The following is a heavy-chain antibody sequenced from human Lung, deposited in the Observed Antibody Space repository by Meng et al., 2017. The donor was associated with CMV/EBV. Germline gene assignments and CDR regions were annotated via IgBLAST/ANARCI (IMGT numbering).Heavy chain of an antibody. CDR1: GFRFDDYA. J-gene: IGHJ4*02. V-gene: IGHV3-9*01. CDR2: ISRNSDNK. D-gene: IGHD3-22*01. CDR3: AKDNGYHDSSGYYSN. Sequence: SLKISCTASGFRFDDYAMHWVRQPPGKGLEWVSGISRNSDNKGYADSVKGRFTISRDNARNSLYLQMNSLRTEDTAFYFCAKDNGYHDSSGYYSNWGQGTLVTVSS.